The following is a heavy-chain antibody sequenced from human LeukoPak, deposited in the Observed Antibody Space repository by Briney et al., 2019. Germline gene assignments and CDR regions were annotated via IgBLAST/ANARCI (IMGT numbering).Heavy chain of an antibody. CDR2: IDFGGIT. Sequence: KTSETLSLTCTVSDSSISTITYYWGWLRQPPGKGLEWIGSIDFGGITYYNPSLKSRVTISLDTSKNQFSLKLTSVTPADTAVYYCARSATVTTGYFDYWGQGTLVTVSS. CDR3: ARSATVTTGYFDY. J-gene: IGHJ4*02. CDR1: DSSISTITYY. D-gene: IGHD4-17*01. V-gene: IGHV4-39*07.